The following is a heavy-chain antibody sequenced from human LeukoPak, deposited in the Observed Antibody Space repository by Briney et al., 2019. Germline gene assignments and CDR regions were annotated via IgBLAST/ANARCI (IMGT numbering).Heavy chain of an antibody. CDR1: GYTFTGYY. Sequence: ASVKVSCKASGYTFTGYYMHWVRQAPGQGLEWMGWINPNSGGTNYAQKFQGRVTMTRDTSISTAYMELSRLRSDDTAVYYCARGGGNYYDSSGYYYWGQGTLVTVSS. CDR3: ARGGGNYYDSSGYYY. CDR2: INPNSGGT. V-gene: IGHV1-2*02. J-gene: IGHJ4*02. D-gene: IGHD3-22*01.